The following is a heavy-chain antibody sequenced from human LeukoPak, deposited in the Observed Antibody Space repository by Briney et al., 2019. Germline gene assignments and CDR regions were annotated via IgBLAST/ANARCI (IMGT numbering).Heavy chain of an antibody. V-gene: IGHV3-20*04. J-gene: IGHJ4*02. CDR2: INWNGGST. Sequence: ETLSLTCAVYGESFKDYYWNWIRQAPGKGPEWVSGINWNGGSTGYADSVKGRFTISRDNAKNSLYLQMNSLRAEDTAVYYCARIGILTGAGAAGWGQGTLVTVSS. D-gene: IGHD3-9*01. CDR3: ARIGILTGAGAAG. CDR1: GESFKDYY.